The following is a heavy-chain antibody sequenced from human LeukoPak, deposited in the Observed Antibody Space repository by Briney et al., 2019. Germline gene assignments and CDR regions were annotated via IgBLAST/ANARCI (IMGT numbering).Heavy chain of an antibody. D-gene: IGHD5-12*01. CDR3: ARDGSDIVATITYAPYYYYYGMDV. J-gene: IGHJ6*02. Sequence: GGALRLYCAASGFTFSSYAMHWVREDPGKGLEWVAVISYDGSNKYYADSVKGRFTISRDNSKNTLYLQMNSLRAEDTAVYYCARDGSDIVATITYAPYYYYYGMDVWGQGTTVTVSS. V-gene: IGHV3-30-3*01. CDR2: ISYDGSNK. CDR1: GFTFSSYA.